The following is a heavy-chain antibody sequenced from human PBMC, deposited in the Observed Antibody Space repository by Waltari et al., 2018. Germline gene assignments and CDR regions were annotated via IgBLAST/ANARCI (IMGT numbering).Heavy chain of an antibody. D-gene: IGHD3-22*01. V-gene: IGHV4-59*11. CDR3: AREGYYDSSGYYYLFDY. CDR2: IYYSGST. CDR1: GGSITSHY. Sequence: QVPLQESGPGLVKPSETLSLTCTVSGGSITSHYWSWIRQTPGKGLDWIGYIYYSGSTNYNPSLKSRVTISVDTSKNQFSLKLSSVTAADTAVYYCAREGYYDSSGYYYLFDYWGQGNLVTVSS. J-gene: IGHJ4*02.